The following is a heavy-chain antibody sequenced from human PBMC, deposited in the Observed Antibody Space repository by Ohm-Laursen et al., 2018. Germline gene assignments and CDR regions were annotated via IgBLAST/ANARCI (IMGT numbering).Heavy chain of an antibody. J-gene: IGHJ6*02. Sequence: SLRLSCAASGFTFSSYGMHWVRQAPGKGLEWVAVISYDGSNKYYADSVKGRFTISRDNSKNTLYLQMNGLRAEDTAVYYCAKGLPLTPPYYYYGMDVWGQGTTVTVSS. V-gene: IGHV3-30*18. CDR2: ISYDGSNK. CDR1: GFTFSSYG. D-gene: IGHD3-16*01. CDR3: AKGLPLTPPYYYYGMDV.